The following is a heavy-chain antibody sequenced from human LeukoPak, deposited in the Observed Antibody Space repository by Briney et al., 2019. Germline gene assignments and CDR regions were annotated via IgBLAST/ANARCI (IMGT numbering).Heavy chain of an antibody. D-gene: IGHD2-2*01. CDR1: GYTFTGYY. J-gene: IGHJ4*02. CDR3: ARRYCSSTSCYYFDY. V-gene: IGHV1-2*02. Sequence: ASVKVSCKASGYTFTGYYMHWVRQAPGQGLEWMGWINPNIGGTNCAQKFQGRVTMTRDTSITTAYMELSRLKSDDTAVYYCARRYCSSTSCYYFDYWGQGTLVTVSS. CDR2: INPNIGGT.